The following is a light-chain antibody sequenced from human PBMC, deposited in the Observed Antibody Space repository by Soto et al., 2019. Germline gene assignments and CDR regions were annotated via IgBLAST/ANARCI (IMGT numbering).Light chain of an antibody. Sequence: QSALTQPPSVSGSPGQSVAISCTGTSSDVASYNRVSWYQQPPGTAPKLMIYDVNNRPSGVPDRFSGSKSGNTASLTISGLQAEDEADYYCSSYTISSTYVFGTGTKLTVL. V-gene: IGLV2-18*02. CDR3: SSYTISSTYV. J-gene: IGLJ1*01. CDR1: SSDVASYNR. CDR2: DVN.